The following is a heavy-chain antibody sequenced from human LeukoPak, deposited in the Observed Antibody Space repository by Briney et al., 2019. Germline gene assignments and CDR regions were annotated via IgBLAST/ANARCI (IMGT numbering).Heavy chain of an antibody. J-gene: IGHJ4*02. CDR3: ARTPINFYGSGSYWNT. D-gene: IGHD3-10*01. CDR1: GGTFSSYA. Sequence: SVKVSCKASGGTFSSYAISWVRQAPGQGLEWMGGIIPIFGTANYAQKFQGRVTITADESTSTAYMELRSLRSDDTAVYYCARTPINFYGSGSYWNTWGQGTLVTVSS. CDR2: IIPIFGTA. V-gene: IGHV1-69*13.